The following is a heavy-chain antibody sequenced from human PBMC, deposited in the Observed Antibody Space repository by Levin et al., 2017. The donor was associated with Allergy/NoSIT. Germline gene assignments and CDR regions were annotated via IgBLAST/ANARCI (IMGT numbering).Heavy chain of an antibody. CDR1: GGSISSSSYY. Sequence: MSSETLSLTCTVSGGSISSSSYYWGWIRQPPGKGLEWIGSIYYSGSTYYNPSLKSRVTISVDTSKNQFSLKLSSVTAADTAVYYCALGEDYDILTHDAFDIWGQGTMVTVSS. CDR3: ALGEDYDILTHDAFDI. CDR2: IYYSGST. D-gene: IGHD3-9*01. J-gene: IGHJ3*02. V-gene: IGHV4-39*01.